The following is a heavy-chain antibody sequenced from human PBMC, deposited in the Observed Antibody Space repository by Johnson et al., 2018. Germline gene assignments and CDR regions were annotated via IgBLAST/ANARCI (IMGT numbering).Heavy chain of an antibody. J-gene: IGHJ6*04. CDR1: GFTFDDHA. V-gene: IGHV3-23*04. D-gene: IGHD1-14*01. Sequence: VQLVQSGGGLAQPGRSLRLSCAASGFTFDDHAMHWVRQVPGKGLEWVSGISHSGSNTNYADSVKGRFSISRDNSKNTLYLQMNSLRAEDTAVYYCAKPLNLDVWGKGTTVTVSS. CDR2: ISHSGSNT. CDR3: AKPLNLDV.